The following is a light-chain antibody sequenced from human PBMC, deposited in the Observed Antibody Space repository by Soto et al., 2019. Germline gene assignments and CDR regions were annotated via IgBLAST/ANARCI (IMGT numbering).Light chain of an antibody. CDR2: GAS. Sequence: TQSPSTLSASIGDRVTIICRASQSVSSSYLAWYQQKPGQAPRLLIYGASNRATGIPDRFSGSGSGTDFTLTISRLEPEDFALYYCQQYHTSPLTFGQGTKGDIK. V-gene: IGKV3-20*01. J-gene: IGKJ1*01. CDR3: QQYHTSPLT. CDR1: QSVSSSY.